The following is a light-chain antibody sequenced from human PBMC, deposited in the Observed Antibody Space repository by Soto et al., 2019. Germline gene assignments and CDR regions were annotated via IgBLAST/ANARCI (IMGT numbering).Light chain of an antibody. CDR1: SSDVGSYNL. CDR2: EVS. J-gene: IGLJ1*01. Sequence: HSVRHKAAYVYRFPGEGITISKKGNSSDVGSYNLVSWYQQHPGKAPKLMIYEVSKRPSGVSNRFSGSKSGNTASLTISGLQAEDGADYYCCSYAGSSTYVFGTGTKVTVL. V-gene: IGLV2-23*02. CDR3: CSYAGSSTYV.